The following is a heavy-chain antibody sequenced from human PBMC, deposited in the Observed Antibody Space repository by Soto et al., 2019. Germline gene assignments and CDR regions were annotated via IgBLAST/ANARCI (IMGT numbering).Heavy chain of an antibody. Sequence: QVQLVESGGGVVQPGRSPRLSCAASGFTFSSYGMHWVRQAPGKGLEWVAVISHDGSNKYYADSVKGRFTISRDNSKNPLYLPMDSLRAEDTAVYYCAKDRGVHCSSTSCDAGNARHYYYSYGIDVWRQGTTVTVSS. CDR1: GFTFSSYG. CDR2: ISHDGSNK. D-gene: IGHD2-2*01. CDR3: AKDRGVHCSSTSCDAGNARHYYYSYGIDV. V-gene: IGHV3-30*18. J-gene: IGHJ6*02.